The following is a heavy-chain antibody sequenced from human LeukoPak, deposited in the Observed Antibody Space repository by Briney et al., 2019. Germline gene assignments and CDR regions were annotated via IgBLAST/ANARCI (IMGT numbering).Heavy chain of an antibody. J-gene: IGHJ4*02. CDR2: IYHSGST. V-gene: IGHV4-34*01. Sequence: SETLSLTCEVSGGSFSGYYWTWIRQSPGKGLEWIGEIYHSGSTNYNPSLMRRATMSVDTSKNQFSLSLTAVTDADTALYYCARARRGYVRLDYWGQGTLVTVSS. CDR1: GGSFSGYY. CDR3: ARARRGYVRLDY. D-gene: IGHD5-12*01.